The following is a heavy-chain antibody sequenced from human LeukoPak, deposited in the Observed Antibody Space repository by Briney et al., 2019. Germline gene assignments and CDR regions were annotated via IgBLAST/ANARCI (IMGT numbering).Heavy chain of an antibody. V-gene: IGHV1-69*04. Sequence: GASVKVSCKASGGIFNSYAFSWLRQAPGQGLEWMGRIIPIIGLTSYAQRFQDRVTITADKSTSTAYMELRSLRSADTAVYYCARRHSYGYVDYXXQGTLVTVSS. D-gene: IGHD5-18*01. CDR1: GGIFNSYA. J-gene: IGHJ4*02. CDR2: IIPIIGLT. CDR3: ARRHSYGYVDY.